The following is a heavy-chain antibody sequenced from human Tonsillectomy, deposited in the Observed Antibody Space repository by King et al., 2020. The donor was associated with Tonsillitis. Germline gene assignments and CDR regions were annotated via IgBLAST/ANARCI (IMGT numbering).Heavy chain of an antibody. CDR1: GFSFSSYS. CDR2: IGSSSTTI. CDR3: ARPPGSSSLSGAFDI. V-gene: IGHV3-48*01. D-gene: IGHD2-2*01. Sequence: VQLVESGGGLVQSGGSLRLSCAASGFSFSSYSMNWVRQAPGKGLEWVSYIGSSSTTIYYADSVKGRFTISRDNAKNSVYLQMNSLRADDTAVYYCARPPGSSSLSGAFDIWGRGTMVTVSS. J-gene: IGHJ3*02.